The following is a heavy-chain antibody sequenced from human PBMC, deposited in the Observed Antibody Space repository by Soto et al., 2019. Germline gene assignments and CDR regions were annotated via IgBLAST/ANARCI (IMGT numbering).Heavy chain of an antibody. CDR1: GYTFTGYY. D-gene: IGHD6-13*01. Sequence: ASVKVSCKASGYTFTGYYMHWVRQAPGQGLEWMGWINPNSGGTNYAQKFQGRVTMTRDTSISTAYMELSRLRSDDTAVYYCASGLYSSSWYGPYFDYWGQGTLVTVSS. J-gene: IGHJ4*02. V-gene: IGHV1-2*02. CDR2: INPNSGGT. CDR3: ASGLYSSSWYGPYFDY.